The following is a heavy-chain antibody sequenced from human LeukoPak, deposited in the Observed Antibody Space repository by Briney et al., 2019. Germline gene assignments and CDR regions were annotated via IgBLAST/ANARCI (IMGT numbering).Heavy chain of an antibody. CDR1: GGSFSGYS. J-gene: IGHJ5*02. V-gene: IGHV4-30-4*07. Sequence: SETLSLTCGVYGGSFSGYSWSWIRQPPGKGLEWIGYIYYSGSTYYNPSLKSRVTISVDTSKNQFSLKLSSVTAADTAVYYCARGGLGELSSGWFDPWGQGTLVTVSS. CDR2: IYYSGST. D-gene: IGHD3-16*02. CDR3: ARGGLGELSSGWFDP.